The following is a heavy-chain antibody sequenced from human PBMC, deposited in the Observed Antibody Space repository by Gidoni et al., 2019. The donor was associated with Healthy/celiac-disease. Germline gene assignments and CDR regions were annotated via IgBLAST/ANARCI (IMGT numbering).Heavy chain of an antibody. CDR2: IYYSGST. J-gene: IGHJ4*02. D-gene: IGHD3-10*01. Sequence: QVQLQESGPGLVQPSQTLSLTCTVSGGSISSGGYYWSWIRQHPGKGLEWIGYIYYSGSTYYNPSLKSRVTISVDTSKNQFSLKLSSVTAADTAVYYCARAEYYYGSGSYHRFDYWGQGTLVTVSS. CDR3: ARAEYYYGSGSYHRFDY. CDR1: GGSISSGGYY. V-gene: IGHV4-31*03.